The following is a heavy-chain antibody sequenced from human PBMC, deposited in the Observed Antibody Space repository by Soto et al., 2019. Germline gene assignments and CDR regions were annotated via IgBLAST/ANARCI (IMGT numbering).Heavy chain of an antibody. Sequence: PGGSLRLSCAASGITFSSYGMHWVRQAPGKGLEWVAVISYDGSNKYYADSVKGRFTISRDNSKNTLYLQMNSLRAEDTAVYYCAREISWNYVPHYYYYGMDVWGQGTTVTVSS. CDR3: AREISWNYVPHYYYYGMDV. V-gene: IGHV3-30*19. J-gene: IGHJ6*02. CDR2: ISYDGSNK. CDR1: GITFSSYG. D-gene: IGHD1-7*01.